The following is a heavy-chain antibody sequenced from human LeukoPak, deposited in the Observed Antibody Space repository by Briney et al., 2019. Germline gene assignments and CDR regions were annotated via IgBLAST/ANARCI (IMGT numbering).Heavy chain of an antibody. D-gene: IGHD6-6*01. V-gene: IGHV3-30*18. J-gene: IGHJ6*03. Sequence: PGRSLRLSCAASGFTSSSYGMHWVRQAPGKGLEWVAVISYDGSNKYYADSVKGRFTISRDNSKNTLYLQMNSLRAEDTAVYYCAKEDEAARPYYYYYMDVWGKGTTVTVSS. CDR3: AKEDEAARPYYYYYMDV. CDR2: ISYDGSNK. CDR1: GFTSSSYG.